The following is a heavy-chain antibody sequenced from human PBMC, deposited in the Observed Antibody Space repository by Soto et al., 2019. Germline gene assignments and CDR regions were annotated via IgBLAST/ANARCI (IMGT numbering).Heavy chain of an antibody. V-gene: IGHV1-2*02. CDR3: GSWLRAIDY. J-gene: IGHJ4*02. CDR2: INPNSGGT. CDR1: GYTFTGYY. D-gene: IGHD5-18*01. Sequence: ASVKVSSKAYGYTFTGYYMHWVRQAPGQGLEGMGWINPNSGGTNYAQKFQGRVTMTRDTSISTAYMELSRLRSDDTAVYYCGSWLRAIDYWGQGTLVTVSS.